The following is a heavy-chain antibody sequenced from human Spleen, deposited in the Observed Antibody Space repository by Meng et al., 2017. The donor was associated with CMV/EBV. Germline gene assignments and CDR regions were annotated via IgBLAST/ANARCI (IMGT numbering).Heavy chain of an antibody. V-gene: IGHV4-31*03. D-gene: IGHD6-19*01. J-gene: IGHJ4*02. Sequence: QLQLQESGPGLVKPSETLSLTCTVSGGSVSSGGYYWTWIRQHPGKGLEWFGHIYYSGSTFYNPSLKRRVIISIDTSKNQFSLNLRSVTAADTAVYYCARVSSGWDYFDYWGQGTLVTVSS. CDR2: IYYSGST. CDR1: GGSVSSGGYY. CDR3: ARVSSGWDYFDY.